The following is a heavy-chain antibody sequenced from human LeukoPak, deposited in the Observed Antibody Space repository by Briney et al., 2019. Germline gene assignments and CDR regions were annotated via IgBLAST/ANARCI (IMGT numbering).Heavy chain of an antibody. CDR2: IGPTGTDS. Sequence: KAGGSLRLSCAASGFTFSSCGFNWVPQAPGKGLECVSSIGPTGTDSYYADSVRGRFTISKNNAKNSMYLQMDSLRDEDTAVYYCATETIGRHYDYWGQGTLLTVSS. V-gene: IGHV3-21*01. CDR3: ATETIGRHYDY. CDR1: GFTFSSCG. J-gene: IGHJ4*02. D-gene: IGHD1-14*01.